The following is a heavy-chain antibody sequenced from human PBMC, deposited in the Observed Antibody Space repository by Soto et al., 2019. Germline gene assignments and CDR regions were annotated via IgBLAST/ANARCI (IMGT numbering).Heavy chain of an antibody. D-gene: IGHD3-3*01. V-gene: IGHV3-30*18. CDR2: ISYDGGHE. J-gene: IGHJ6*03. Sequence: HPGGSLRLSCAASGFRFSSYDMHWVRQAPGRGLEWVAVISYDGGHEYYADSVKGRFSISRDTSKNTLYLQMNSLSNNDTAVYYCAKVFRFLEWSPPFNHMDVWGKRTTVTVSS. CDR1: GFRFSSYD. CDR3: AKVFRFLEWSPPFNHMDV.